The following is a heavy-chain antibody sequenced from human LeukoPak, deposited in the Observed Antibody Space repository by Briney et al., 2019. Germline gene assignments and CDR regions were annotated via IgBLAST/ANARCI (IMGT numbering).Heavy chain of an antibody. Sequence: ASVKVSCEASGYTFTGYYMHWVRQAPGQGLEWMGWINPNSGGTNYAQKFQGRVTMTRDTSISTAYMELSRLRSDDTAVYYCARSITIFGVVIYWFDPWGQGTLVTVSS. CDR1: GYTFTGYY. D-gene: IGHD3-3*01. J-gene: IGHJ5*02. V-gene: IGHV1-2*02. CDR2: INPNSGGT. CDR3: ARSITIFGVVIYWFDP.